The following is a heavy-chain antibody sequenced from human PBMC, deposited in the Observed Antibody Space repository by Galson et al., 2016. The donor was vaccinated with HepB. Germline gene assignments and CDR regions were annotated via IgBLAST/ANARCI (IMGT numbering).Heavy chain of an antibody. CDR2: IKSKTDGGTT. V-gene: IGHV3-15*01. Sequence: SLRLSCAASGFTLSNYWISWVRQAPGKGPEWVGRIKSKTDGGTTDYAAPVKGRFTVSRDDSNNSLYLQMNSLKTEDTAVYYCVRLSYYDDGPYYPREDYWGQGTLVTVSS. J-gene: IGHJ4*02. CDR1: GFTLSNYW. CDR3: VRLSYYDDGPYYPREDY. D-gene: IGHD3-22*01.